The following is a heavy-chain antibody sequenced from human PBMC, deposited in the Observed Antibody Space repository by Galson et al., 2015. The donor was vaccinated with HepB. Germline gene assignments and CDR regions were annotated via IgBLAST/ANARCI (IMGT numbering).Heavy chain of an antibody. V-gene: IGHV5-51*03. CDR3: ARPFFPWNYLAFDI. CDR1: GYRFTNYW. J-gene: IGHJ3*02. D-gene: IGHD1-7*01. Sequence: QSGAEVKKPGDSLKISCQGSGYRFTNYWIAWVRQTPGKGLEWMGIIYPGDSETRYSPSFQGQVTISADKSVSTAYLQWGSLKASDTALYYCARPFFPWNYLAFDIWGQGTVLTVSS. CDR2: IYPGDSET.